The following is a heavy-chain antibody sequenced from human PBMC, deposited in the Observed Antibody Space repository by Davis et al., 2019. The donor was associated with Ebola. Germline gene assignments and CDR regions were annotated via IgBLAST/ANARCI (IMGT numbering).Heavy chain of an antibody. CDR3: ARDRGDYYFDY. CDR1: GYTFTGYY. CDR2: FDPEDGET. D-gene: IGHD4-17*01. J-gene: IGHJ4*02. Sequence: ASVKVSCKASGYTFTGYYMHWVRQAPGKGLEWMGGFDPEDGETIYAQKFQGRVTMTEDTSTDTAYMELSSLRSEDTAVYYCARDRGDYYFDYWGQGTLVTVSS. V-gene: IGHV1-24*01.